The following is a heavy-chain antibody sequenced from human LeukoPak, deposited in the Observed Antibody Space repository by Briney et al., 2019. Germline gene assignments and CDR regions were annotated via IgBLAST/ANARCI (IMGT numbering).Heavy chain of an antibody. V-gene: IGHV3-74*01. CDR3: ARGGGYDAFDI. J-gene: IGHJ3*02. D-gene: IGHD3-16*01. Sequence: GGSLRLSCAVSGFTFSEHRMHWVRQVPGKGLEWISWIETDGTRAVYVDSVRGRFTVSRDNAESTLYLQMNSLRAEDTAVYYCARGGGYDAFDIWGQGTMVTVSS. CDR1: GFTFSEHR. CDR2: IETDGTRA.